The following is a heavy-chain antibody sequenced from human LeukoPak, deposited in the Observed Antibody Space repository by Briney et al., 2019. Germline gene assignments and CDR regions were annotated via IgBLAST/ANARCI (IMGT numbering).Heavy chain of an antibody. V-gene: IGHV3-53*01. J-gene: IGHJ3*01. CDR1: GFTVSSTY. CDR3: AKDDRRITMIVN. CDR2: IYSGGST. Sequence: GGSLRLPCAASGFTVSSTYMSWVRQAPGKGLEWVSVIYSGGSTYYADSVKGRFTISRDNSKNTLYLQMNSLRAEDTAVYYCAKDDRRITMIVNWGQGTMVTVSS. D-gene: IGHD3-22*01.